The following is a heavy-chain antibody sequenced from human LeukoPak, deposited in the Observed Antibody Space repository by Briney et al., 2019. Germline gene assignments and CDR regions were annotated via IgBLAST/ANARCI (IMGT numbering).Heavy chain of an antibody. D-gene: IGHD3/OR15-3a*01. Sequence: SVKVSCKASGGSLNNYGVSWLRQAPGQGLEWMGRIIPMFGTTIYAEKFQGRVTISADKSTDTAYVGVSRLSSDDTAVYYCATDLQSDFWTGYYWDFWGQGTLVTVSS. CDR1: GGSLNNYG. CDR2: IIPMFGTT. J-gene: IGHJ4*02. V-gene: IGHV1-69*06. CDR3: ATDLQSDFWTGYYWDF.